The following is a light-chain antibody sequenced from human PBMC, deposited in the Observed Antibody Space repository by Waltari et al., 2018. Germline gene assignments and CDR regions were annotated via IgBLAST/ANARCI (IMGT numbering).Light chain of an antibody. Sequence: EIVLTQSPATLSLSPGERATLSCRASQSVSSYLAWYQQKPGQAPRLLIYDASNSATGIPARFSGSGSGTDFTLTISSIEPEEFAVYYCQQRSNWPPLTFGGGTKVEIK. CDR3: QQRSNWPPLT. J-gene: IGKJ4*01. CDR1: QSVSSY. CDR2: DAS. V-gene: IGKV3-11*01.